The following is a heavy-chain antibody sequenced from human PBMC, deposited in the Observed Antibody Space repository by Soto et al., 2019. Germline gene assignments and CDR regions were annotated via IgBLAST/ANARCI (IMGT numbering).Heavy chain of an antibody. Sequence: SETLSLTCAVSGVSLTSGNWWTWVRQSPQRGLEYIGEIFHDGTANYYPSFERRVAMSVDTSRNQFSLKLTSATAADTAVYFCARLVYDTRLNYMYFDFWGPGTLVTVSS. J-gene: IGHJ4*02. CDR2: IFHDGTA. D-gene: IGHD3-10*01. CDR3: ARLVYDTRLNYMYFDF. CDR1: GVSLTSGNW. V-gene: IGHV4-4*02.